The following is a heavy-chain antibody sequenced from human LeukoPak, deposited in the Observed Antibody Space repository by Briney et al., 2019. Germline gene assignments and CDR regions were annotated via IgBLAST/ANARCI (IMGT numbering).Heavy chain of an antibody. D-gene: IGHD2-15*01. Sequence: GGSLRLSCAASGFTFSSYDMHWVRQAPGKGLEWVAVIWYDGSNKYYAASVKGRFAISRDNSKNTLYLQMNRLRAEDTAVYYCARRSRVQTLLTKDYYYYYMDVWGKGTTVTVSS. J-gene: IGHJ6*03. V-gene: IGHV3-33*01. CDR3: ARRSRVQTLLTKDYYYYYMDV. CDR1: GFTFSSYD. CDR2: IWYDGSNK.